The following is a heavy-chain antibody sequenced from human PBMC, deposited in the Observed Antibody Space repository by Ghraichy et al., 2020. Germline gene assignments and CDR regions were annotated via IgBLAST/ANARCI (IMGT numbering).Heavy chain of an antibody. CDR1: GGSFSGYY. CDR2: INHSGST. J-gene: IGHJ4*02. D-gene: IGHD3-3*01. CDR3: ARRPQWNQDYDFWSGYYPHFDY. V-gene: IGHV4-34*01. Sequence: SETLSLTCAVYGGSFSGYYWSWIRQPPGKGLEWIGEINHSGSTNYNPSLKSRVTISVDTSKNQFSLKLSSVTAGDTAVYYCARRPQWNQDYDFWSGYYPHFDYWGQGTLVTVSS.